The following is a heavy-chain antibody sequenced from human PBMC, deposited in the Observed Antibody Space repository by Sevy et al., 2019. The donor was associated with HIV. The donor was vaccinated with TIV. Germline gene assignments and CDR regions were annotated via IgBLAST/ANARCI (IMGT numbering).Heavy chain of an antibody. V-gene: IGHV3-53*01. J-gene: IGHJ6*02. Sequence: GGSLRLSCAASGFTVSSNYMSWVRQAPGKGLEWVSVIYSGGSTYYADSVKGRFTISRDNSKNTLYLHMKSLRAEDTAVYYCARVNCSGGSCYYYYGMDVWGQGTTVTVSS. D-gene: IGHD2-15*01. CDR2: IYSGGST. CDR1: GFTVSSNY. CDR3: ARVNCSGGSCYYYYGMDV.